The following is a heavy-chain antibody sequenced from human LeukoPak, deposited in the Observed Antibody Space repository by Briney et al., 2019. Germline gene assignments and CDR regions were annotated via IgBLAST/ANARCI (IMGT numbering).Heavy chain of an antibody. J-gene: IGHJ3*02. CDR3: ARARAAAGTKWAFDI. V-gene: IGHV4-4*07. CDR1: GGSISGYY. Sequence: SETLSLTCTVSGGSISGYYWSWIRQPAGKGLEWIGRIYTCGSTNYNPSLKSRVTMSVDSSKNQFSLKLSSVTAADTAVYYCARARAAAGTKWAFDIWGQGTMVIVSS. D-gene: IGHD6-13*01. CDR2: IYTCGST.